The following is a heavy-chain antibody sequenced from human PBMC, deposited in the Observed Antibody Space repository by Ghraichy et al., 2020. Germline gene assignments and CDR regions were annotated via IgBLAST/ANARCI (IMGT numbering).Heavy chain of an antibody. Sequence: SETLSLTCAVYGGSFSGYYWSWIRQPPGKGLEWIGEINHSGSTNYNPSLKSRVTISVDTSKNQFSLKLSSVTAADTAVYYCARRPYYDSSGYYYFPGYWGQGTLVTVSS. CDR1: GGSFSGYY. J-gene: IGHJ4*02. CDR3: ARRPYYDSSGYYYFPGY. D-gene: IGHD3-22*01. CDR2: INHSGST. V-gene: IGHV4-34*01.